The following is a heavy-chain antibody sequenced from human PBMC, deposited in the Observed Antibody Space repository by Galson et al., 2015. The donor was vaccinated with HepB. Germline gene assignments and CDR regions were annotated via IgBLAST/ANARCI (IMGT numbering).Heavy chain of an antibody. J-gene: IGHJ5*02. CDR1: GFSFSTYW. V-gene: IGHV3-7*01. Sequence: SLRLSCAASGFSFSTYWMSWVRQAPGKGLEWVANIKDDGGEKYYVESVKGRFTISRDNAKNSLWLQMNSQRAEDTAMYYCARDREVPGGGDWFDPWGQGTLVTVSS. CDR2: IKDDGGEK. CDR3: ARDREVPGGGDWFDP. D-gene: IGHD2-2*01.